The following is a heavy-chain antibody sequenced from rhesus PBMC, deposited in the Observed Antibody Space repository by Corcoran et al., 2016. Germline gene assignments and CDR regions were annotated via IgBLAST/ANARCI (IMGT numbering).Heavy chain of an antibody. D-gene: IGHD6-43*01. J-gene: IGHJ4*01. CDR2: TYYRSKWYN. V-gene: IGHV6-1*01. Sequence: QVQLQESGPGLVKPSQTLSLTCAISGDSVSSNSATWHWIRQSPSRGLEWLGRTYYRSKWYNEYAQSVQNRRSINPGTSKNQFSLQLNSVTPEDMAVYYCARRGIAAAYDYWGQGVLVTVSS. CDR3: ARRGIAAAYDY. CDR1: GDSVSSNSAT.